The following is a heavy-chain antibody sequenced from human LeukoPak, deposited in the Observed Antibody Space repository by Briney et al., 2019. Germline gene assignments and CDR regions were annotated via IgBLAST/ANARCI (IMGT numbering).Heavy chain of an antibody. CDR2: ISGSGDST. V-gene: IGHV3-23*01. J-gene: IGHJ4*02. CDR1: GFTFSNYA. CDR3: ARRSGIAVAGAFDY. D-gene: IGHD6-19*01. Sequence: GGSLRLSCAASGFTFSNYAMRWVRQAPGKGLEWGSGISGSGDSTYYADSVKGRFTISRDNSKNTLYLQMNSLRAEDTAVYYCARRSGIAVAGAFDYWGQGALVTVSS.